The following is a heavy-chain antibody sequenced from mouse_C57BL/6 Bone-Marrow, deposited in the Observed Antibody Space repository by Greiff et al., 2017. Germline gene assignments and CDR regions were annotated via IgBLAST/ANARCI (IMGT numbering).Heavy chain of an antibody. CDR1: GFNIKNTY. V-gene: IGHV14-3*01. Sequence: EVQLQQSVAELVRPGASVKLSCTASGFNIKNTYMPWVKQRPEQGLEWIGRIDPANGNTKYAPKFQGKATITADTSSNTAYLQLSSLTSEDTAIYYCARQRHGAMDYWGQGTSVTVSS. CDR2: IDPANGNT. D-gene: IGHD1-2*01. J-gene: IGHJ4*01. CDR3: ARQRHGAMDY.